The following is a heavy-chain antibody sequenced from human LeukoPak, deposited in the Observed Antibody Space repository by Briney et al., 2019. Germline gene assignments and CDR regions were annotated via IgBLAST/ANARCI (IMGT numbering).Heavy chain of an antibody. CDR3: ARGAVGIVVVPAAMSNYGMDV. D-gene: IGHD2-2*01. V-gene: IGHV1-46*01. Sequence: GASVRVSCAASGYAFTSYYMHWVRQAPGPGVEWMGIINPSGGSTSYAQKFQGRVTMTRDTSTSTVYMELSSLRSEDTAVYYCARGAVGIVVVPAAMSNYGMDVWGQGTTVTVSS. J-gene: IGHJ6*02. CDR1: GYAFTSYY. CDR2: INPSGGST.